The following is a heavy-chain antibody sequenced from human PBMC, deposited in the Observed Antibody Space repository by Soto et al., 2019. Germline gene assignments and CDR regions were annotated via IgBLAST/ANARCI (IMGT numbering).Heavy chain of an antibody. J-gene: IGHJ3*02. D-gene: IGHD3-3*01. CDR1: GYTFTSYA. V-gene: IGHV1-3*01. Sequence: GASVKVSCKASGYTFTSYAMHWVRQAPGQRLEWMGWINAGNGNTKYSQKFQGRVTITRDTSASTAYMELSSLRSEDTAVYYCRTGVFEESAFDIWGQGTMVTVSS. CDR2: INAGNGNT. CDR3: RTGVFEESAFDI.